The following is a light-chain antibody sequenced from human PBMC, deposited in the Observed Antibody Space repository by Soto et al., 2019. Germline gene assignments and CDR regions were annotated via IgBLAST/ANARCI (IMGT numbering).Light chain of an antibody. Sequence: ETVMTQSPATLSVSPGERATLSCRAGQSVNSYLAWYQQKPGQAPRLLLRGASARATGIPARFSGSGSGTEFTLTISSLQSEDFAVYYCQQYNQWPLTFGGGTKVEI. CDR1: QSVNSY. CDR2: GAS. J-gene: IGKJ4*01. V-gene: IGKV3-15*01. CDR3: QQYNQWPLT.